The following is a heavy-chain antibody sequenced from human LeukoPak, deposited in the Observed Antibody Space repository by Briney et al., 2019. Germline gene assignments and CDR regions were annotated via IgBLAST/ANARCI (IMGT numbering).Heavy chain of an antibody. CDR3: ARGQGYGGNSGAFDI. CDR1: GGSISSYY. V-gene: IGHV4-4*07. D-gene: IGHD4-23*01. Sequence: SETLSLTCTVSGGSISSYYWSWIRQPAGKGLEWIGRIYTSGSTNYNPSLKSRVTISVDTSKNQFSLKLSSVTAADTAVYYCARGQGYGGNSGAFDIWGQGTMVTVSS. CDR2: IYTSGST. J-gene: IGHJ3*02.